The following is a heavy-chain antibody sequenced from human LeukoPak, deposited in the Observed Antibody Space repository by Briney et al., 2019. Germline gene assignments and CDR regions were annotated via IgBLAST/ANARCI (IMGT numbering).Heavy chain of an antibody. Sequence: ASVKVSCKPSGYTFTGFHIHWVRQAPRQGVEWMGLINPNRGGTNDAQNFQGRVTMTRDTSISTAYMELSSLRSEDTAVYYCARDLYDYYGSGSFYSYYGMDVWGQGTTVTVSS. CDR1: GYTFTGFH. CDR2: INPNRGGT. D-gene: IGHD3-10*01. CDR3: ARDLYDYYGSGSFYSYYGMDV. V-gene: IGHV1-2*02. J-gene: IGHJ6*02.